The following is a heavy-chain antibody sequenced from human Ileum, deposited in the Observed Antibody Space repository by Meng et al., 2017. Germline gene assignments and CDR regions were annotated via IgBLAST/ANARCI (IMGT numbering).Heavy chain of an antibody. CDR1: GGAVSSSA. J-gene: IGHJ5*02. CDR2: IIPILNAS. V-gene: IGHV1-69*10. CDR3: ARDCSGGGCFDP. Sequence: QVHLVQSGAEVKYPGSSVTVSCKASGGAVSSSAIGWLRPAPGRRLEWMGGIIPILNASTYAQNFKGRVTLSADMATTTVYMELSSLTSDDTAVYFCARDCSGGGCFDPWGQGTLVTVSS. D-gene: IGHD2-15*01.